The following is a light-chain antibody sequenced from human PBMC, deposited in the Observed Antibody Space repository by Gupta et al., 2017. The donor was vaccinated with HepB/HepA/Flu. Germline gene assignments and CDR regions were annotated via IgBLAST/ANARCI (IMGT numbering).Light chain of an antibody. CDR3: QQRSNWPTGYT. V-gene: IGKV3-11*01. CDR2: DAS. Sequence: EIVLTQSPAILSLSPGERATRSCRASQSVSSYIAWYQQKPGQAPRLRIYDASNRSTGITARFSGSGSGTDFTLTSSSLEPEDFAVYYCQQRSNWPTGYTFGQGTKLEIK. CDR1: QSVSSY. J-gene: IGKJ2*01.